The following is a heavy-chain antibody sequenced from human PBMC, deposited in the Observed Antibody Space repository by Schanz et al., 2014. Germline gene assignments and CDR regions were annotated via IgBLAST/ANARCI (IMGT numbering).Heavy chain of an antibody. V-gene: IGHV3-11*06. J-gene: IGHJ4*02. Sequence: QVQLVESGGGLVKPGGSLRLSCAASGFTFSDYYMSRIRQAPGKGLEWVSYVSSSSSYTHYADSVKGRFTISRDNSKNTVYLQMNSLRPGDTAVYYCARESSNDIVLVPGAVFDHWGQGILVTVSS. D-gene: IGHD2-2*01. CDR3: ARESSNDIVLVPGAVFDH. CDR2: VSSSSSYT. CDR1: GFTFSDYY.